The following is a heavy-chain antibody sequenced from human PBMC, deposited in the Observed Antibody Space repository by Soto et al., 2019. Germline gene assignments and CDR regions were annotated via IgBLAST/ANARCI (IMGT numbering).Heavy chain of an antibody. J-gene: IGHJ4*02. CDR1: GFTFSNAW. CDR3: TTYGYSSSWYPLDY. Sequence: GGSLRLSCAASGFTFSNAWMNWVRQAPGKGLEWVGRIKSKTDGGTTDYAAPVKGRFTISRDDSKNTLYLQMNSLKTEDTAVYYCTTYGYSSSWYPLDYWGQGTLVTVSS. D-gene: IGHD6-13*01. CDR2: IKSKTDGGTT. V-gene: IGHV3-15*07.